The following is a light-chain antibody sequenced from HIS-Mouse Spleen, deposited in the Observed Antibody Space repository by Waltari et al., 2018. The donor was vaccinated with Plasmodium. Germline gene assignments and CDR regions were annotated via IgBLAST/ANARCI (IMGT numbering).Light chain of an antibody. CDR1: KLGDKY. Sequence: SYELTQPPSVSVSPGQTASITCSGDKLGDKYACWYQQKPGQSPVLVSYQDSKRPSGIPERFAGSNSGKTATLTISGTQARDEADYYCQAWDSSTVVFGGGTKLTVL. CDR2: QDS. CDR3: QAWDSSTVV. J-gene: IGLJ2*01. V-gene: IGLV3-1*01.